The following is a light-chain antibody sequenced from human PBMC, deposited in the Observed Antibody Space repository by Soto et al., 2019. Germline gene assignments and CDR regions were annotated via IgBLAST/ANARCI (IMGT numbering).Light chain of an antibody. CDR2: DDT. Sequence: SYELTQPPSVSVAPGQTARTTCGGNNLGTKSVHWYQQRPGQAPVLVVYDDTDRPSGIPKRFSGSNSGNTATLTISRVEAGDEADYYCQVWDSSSDHWVFGGGTKVTVL. CDR3: QVWDSSSDHWV. V-gene: IGLV3-21*02. CDR1: NLGTKS. J-gene: IGLJ3*02.